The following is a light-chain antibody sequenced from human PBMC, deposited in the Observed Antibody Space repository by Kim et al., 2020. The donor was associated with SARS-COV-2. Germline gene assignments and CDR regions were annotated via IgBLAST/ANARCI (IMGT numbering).Light chain of an antibody. CDR2: DAS. Sequence: SLSAGERATLSCRASQSVSSYVAWYQQKPGQAPRLLIYDASNRATGIPAMISGSGSGTDFTLTISSLEPEDFAVYYCQQRSNWLTFGGGTKVEIK. V-gene: IGKV3-11*01. J-gene: IGKJ4*01. CDR3: QQRSNWLT. CDR1: QSVSSY.